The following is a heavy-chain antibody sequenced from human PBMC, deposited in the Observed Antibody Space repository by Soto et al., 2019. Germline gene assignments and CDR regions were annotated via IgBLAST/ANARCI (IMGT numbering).Heavy chain of an antibody. J-gene: IGHJ4*02. Sequence: SETLSLTCTVSGDSISSNSHYWGWIRQPPGKGLESIANIYYSGNTNYNPSLKSRVTISLDTSKNQFSLKLSSVTAADTAVYYCARGYGRNFDYWGQGTLVTVSS. CDR1: GDSISSNSHY. D-gene: IGHD5-18*01. CDR2: IYYSGNT. CDR3: ARGYGRNFDY. V-gene: IGHV4-39*01.